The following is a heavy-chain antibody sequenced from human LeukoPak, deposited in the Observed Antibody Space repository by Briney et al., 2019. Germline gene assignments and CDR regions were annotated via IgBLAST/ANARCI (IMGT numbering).Heavy chain of an antibody. CDR1: GYSFPSYW. CDR3: ARRPYDSSGYHRDDAFDI. CDR2: IYPGDSDT. Sequence: GESLKISCKGSGYSFPSYWIGWVRQMPGKGLEWMGIIYPGDSDTRYSPSFQGQVTISVDKSISTAYLQWSSLKASDTAMYYCARRPYDSSGYHRDDAFDIWGQGTMVTVSS. D-gene: IGHD3-22*01. V-gene: IGHV5-51*01. J-gene: IGHJ3*02.